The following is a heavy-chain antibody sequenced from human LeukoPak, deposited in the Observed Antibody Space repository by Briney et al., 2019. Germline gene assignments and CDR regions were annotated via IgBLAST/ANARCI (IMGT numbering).Heavy chain of an antibody. V-gene: IGHV3-53*01. CDR1: GLNVNYNH. J-gene: IGHJ4*02. D-gene: IGHD6-19*01. CDR2: MYSHCAP. CDR3: ATYSNGLHFFDY. Sequence: GGSLRLSCAASGLNVNYNHMSWVRQAPGKGLEWVSLMYSHCAPDYADSVKGRFTISRDTSKNTLYLQMNSLRAEDTAVYFCATYSNGLHFFDYWGQGTLVTVSS.